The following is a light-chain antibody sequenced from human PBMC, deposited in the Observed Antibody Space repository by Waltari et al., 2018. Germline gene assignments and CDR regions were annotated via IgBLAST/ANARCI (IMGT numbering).Light chain of an antibody. CDR3: CSFAGSYTWV. V-gene: IGLV2-11*01. J-gene: IGLJ1*01. Sequence: QSALTQPRSVSGSPGQSVTISCTGTNGDVGSYGYVSWYQQHPGKAPKLLIYDVNQRPSGVPDRFSGSKSVNTASLTISGLQAEDEADYYCCSFAGSYTWVFGTGTKVTVI. CDR2: DVN. CDR1: NGDVGSYGY.